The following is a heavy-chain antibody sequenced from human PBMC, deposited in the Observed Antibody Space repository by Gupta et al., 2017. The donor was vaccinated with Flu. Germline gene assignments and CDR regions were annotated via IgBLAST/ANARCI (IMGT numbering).Heavy chain of an antibody. J-gene: IGHJ4*02. V-gene: IGHV3-15*01. CDR1: GFNYRSAW. CDR2: IKSKTSGETT. D-gene: IGHD3-10*01. CDR3: VIEVSEEGVGEFDY. Sequence: EVQLVESGGGLVKTGGSLRLSCTASGFNYRSAWMSWVRQAPGKGLEWVALIKSKTSGETTEYAVPVRGRFSISRDDARNTHFLQMDSLKTEDTAVYYCVIEVSEEGVGEFDYWGQGTLVTVSS.